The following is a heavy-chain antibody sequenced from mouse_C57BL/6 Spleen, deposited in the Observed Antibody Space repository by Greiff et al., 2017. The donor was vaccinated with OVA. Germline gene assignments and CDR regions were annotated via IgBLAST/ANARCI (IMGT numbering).Heavy chain of an antibody. J-gene: IGHJ3*01. CDR1: GYTFTSYW. V-gene: IGHV1-59*01. D-gene: IGHD4-1*01. Sequence: VQLQQPGAELVRPGTSVKLSCKASGYTFTSYWMHWVKQRPGQGLEWIGVIDPSDSYTNYNQKFKGKATLTVDTSSSTAYMQLSSLTSEDSAVYYCARGEELGPFAYWGQGTLVTVSA. CDR2: IDPSDSYT. CDR3: ARGEELGPFAY.